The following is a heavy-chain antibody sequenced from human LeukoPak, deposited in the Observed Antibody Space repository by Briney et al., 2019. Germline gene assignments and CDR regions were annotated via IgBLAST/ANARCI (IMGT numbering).Heavy chain of an antibody. Sequence: QPGGSLRLSCAASGFPFNNYWMHWVRQAPGKGLVWVSRINNDGSYTNYAGSVKGRFTISRDNAKNTVYLQMNSLRAEDTALYYCSRGVIIDFYYYYMDVWGKGTTVTVSS. CDR2: INNDGSYT. CDR3: SRGVIIDFYYYYMDV. D-gene: IGHD3-10*01. CDR1: GFPFNNYW. J-gene: IGHJ6*03. V-gene: IGHV3-74*01.